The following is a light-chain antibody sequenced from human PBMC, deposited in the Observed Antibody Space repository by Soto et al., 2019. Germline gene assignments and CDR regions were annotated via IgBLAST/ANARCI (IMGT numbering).Light chain of an antibody. CDR2: EDN. Sequence: NFMLTQPHSVSESPEKTVTISCTRSSGDIASNYVQWYQQRPGSAPTTVIFEDNQRPSGVPDRFSGSTDGSSNSASLTISGLQTEDEADYYCQSYDSSTVVFGGGTKVTVL. CDR3: QSYDSSTVV. CDR1: SGDIASNY. V-gene: IGLV6-57*04. J-gene: IGLJ2*01.